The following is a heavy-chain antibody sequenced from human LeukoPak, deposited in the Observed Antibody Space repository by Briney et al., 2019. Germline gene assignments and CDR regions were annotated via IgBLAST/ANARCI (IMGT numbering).Heavy chain of an antibody. CDR1: GGSISSSNW. Sequence: PSETLSLTCAVSGGSISSSNWWSWVRQPPGKGLEWIGEIYHSGSTNYNPSLKSRVTISVDKSKNQFSLKLSSVTAADTAVYYCARDGSSGYNGWFDPWGQGTLVTVSS. V-gene: IGHV4-4*02. CDR2: IYHSGST. D-gene: IGHD3-22*01. J-gene: IGHJ5*02. CDR3: ARDGSSGYNGWFDP.